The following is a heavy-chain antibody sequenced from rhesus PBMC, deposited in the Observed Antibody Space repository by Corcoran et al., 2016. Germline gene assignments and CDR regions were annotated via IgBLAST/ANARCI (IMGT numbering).Heavy chain of an antibody. D-gene: IGHD1-1*01. CDR3: ARLGWNYDFDY. CDR2: INTDTGNP. J-gene: IGHJ4*01. V-gene: IGHV7-114*01. Sequence: QVQLVQSGAEVKQPGASVPVSCKASGYTFTSYGMNWVRQAHGQRLGWMGWINTDTGNPTYAHGCKERFTFSMDTSISTAYLQISSLKAEATAVYYCARLGWNYDFDYWGQGVLVTVSS. CDR1: GYTFTSYG.